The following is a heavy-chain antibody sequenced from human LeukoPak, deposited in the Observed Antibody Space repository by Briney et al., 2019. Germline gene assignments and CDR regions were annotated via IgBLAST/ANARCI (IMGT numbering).Heavy chain of an antibody. J-gene: IGHJ4*02. V-gene: IGHV3-53*01. Sequence: GGSLRLSCAASGFTVSSNYMSWVRQAPGKGLEWVSFIYNADSTYYADSVKGRFTTSRENSKNTLYLQMNSLRAEDTAVYYCARDWGYCSGTSCHVFDYWGQGTLVTVSS. D-gene: IGHD2-2*01. CDR2: IYNADST. CDR1: GFTVSSNY. CDR3: ARDWGYCSGTSCHVFDY.